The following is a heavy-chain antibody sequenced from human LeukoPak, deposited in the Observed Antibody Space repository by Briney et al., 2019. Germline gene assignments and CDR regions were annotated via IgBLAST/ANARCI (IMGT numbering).Heavy chain of an antibody. CDR3: ARLWGSVSGYFDY. V-gene: IGHV3-48*03. CDR2: ISGSGNTI. J-gene: IGHJ4*02. CDR1: GFTFSTYE. D-gene: IGHD2-21*01. Sequence: GGSLRLSCAASGFTFSTYEMNWVRQAPGKGLEWISYISGSGNTIYYTDSVKGRFTISRDNSKNMLYLQMDSLRAEDTALYYCARLWGSVSGYFDYWGQGTLVTVSS.